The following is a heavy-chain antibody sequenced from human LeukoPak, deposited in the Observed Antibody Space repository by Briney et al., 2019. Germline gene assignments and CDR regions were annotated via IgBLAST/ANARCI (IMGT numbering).Heavy chain of an antibody. J-gene: IGHJ4*02. CDR1: EFTFSNYA. Sequence: GRSLRLSCAASEFTFSNYAMHWVCQAPGKGLEWVAVISYHGSNTYYADSVKGRFTISRDNTKNTLFLQMNSLRADDTAVYFCARELPSRAYFDYWGQGTLVTVSS. CDR2: ISYHGSNT. D-gene: IGHD1-26*01. V-gene: IGHV3-30*04. CDR3: ARELPSRAYFDY.